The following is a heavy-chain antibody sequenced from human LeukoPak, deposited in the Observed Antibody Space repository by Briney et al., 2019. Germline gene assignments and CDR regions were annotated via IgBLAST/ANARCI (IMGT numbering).Heavy chain of an antibody. V-gene: IGHV4-34*01. J-gene: IGHJ3*02. CDR1: SGSFSGYY. Sequence: PSETLSLTCAVYSGSFSGYYWSWIRQPPGKGLEWIGEINHSGSTNYNPSLKSRVTISQDTSKNQFSLRLSSVTAADTAVYYCAKSNGYGLIDIWGQGTMVTVSS. D-gene: IGHD3-10*01. CDR3: AKSNGYGLIDI. CDR2: INHSGST.